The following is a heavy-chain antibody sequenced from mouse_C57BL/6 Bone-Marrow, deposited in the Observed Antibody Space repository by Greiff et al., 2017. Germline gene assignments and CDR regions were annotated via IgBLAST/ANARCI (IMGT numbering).Heavy chain of an antibody. V-gene: IGHV6-3*01. CDR3: TDTVVATTWFAY. Sequence: EVKLVESGGGLVQPGGSMKLSCVASGFTFSNYWLNWVRQSPEKGLEWVAQIRLKSDNYATHHAESVQGWFTISRDDSKSGVYLQMNNLRAEDTGIYYCTDTVVATTWFAYWGQGTLVTVSA. CDR1: GFTFSNYW. D-gene: IGHD1-1*01. J-gene: IGHJ3*01. CDR2: IRLKSDNYAT.